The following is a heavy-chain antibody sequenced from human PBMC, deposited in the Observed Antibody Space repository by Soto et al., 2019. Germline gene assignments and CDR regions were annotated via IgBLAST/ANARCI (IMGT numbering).Heavy chain of an antibody. J-gene: IGHJ6*03. CDR3: ARVQYQLRNPYYYYYMDV. Sequence: GGSLRLSCAASGFTFSSYSMNWVRQAPGKGLEWVAYISASSDTIYYADSVKDRFTISRDNAKNSLYLQMHSLRGEDTAVYYCARVQYQLRNPYYYYYMDVWGTGTTVTVSS. CDR1: GFTFSSYS. D-gene: IGHD2-2*01. CDR2: ISASSDTI. V-gene: IGHV3-48*01.